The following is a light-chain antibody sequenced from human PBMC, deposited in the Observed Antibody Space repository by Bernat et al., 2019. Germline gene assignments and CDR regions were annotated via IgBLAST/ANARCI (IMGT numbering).Light chain of an antibody. Sequence: EIVLTQSPGTLSLSPGERATLSCRASQRVGSSYLAWYQQKPGQAPRLLIYGASSRATGIPDRFCSSGFGKDFTLTISSVEPEDFAVYYCHQYGSSPVTFGQGNKVELK. CDR2: GAS. CDR3: HQYGSSPVT. J-gene: IGKJ1*01. V-gene: IGKV3-20*01. CDR1: QRVGSSY.